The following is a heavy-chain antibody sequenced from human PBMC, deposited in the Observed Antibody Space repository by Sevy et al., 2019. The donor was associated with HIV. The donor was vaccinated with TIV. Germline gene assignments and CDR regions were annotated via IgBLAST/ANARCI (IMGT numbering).Heavy chain of an antibody. Sequence: SGPTLVKPTQTLTLTCTFSGFSLSTSGVGVGWIRQPPGKALEWLALIYWDDDKRYSPSLKSRLTIIKDTSKNQVVLTITNMDPVDTATYYCAHTYRCFGELPNWFDPWGQGTLVTVSS. CDR3: AHTYRCFGELPNWFDP. CDR1: GFSLSTSGVG. CDR2: IYWDDDK. D-gene: IGHD3-10*01. J-gene: IGHJ5*02. V-gene: IGHV2-5*02.